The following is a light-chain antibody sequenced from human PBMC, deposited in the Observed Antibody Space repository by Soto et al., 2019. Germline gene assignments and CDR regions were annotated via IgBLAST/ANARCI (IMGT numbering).Light chain of an antibody. V-gene: IGKV3-20*01. Sequence: ETVLTQSPGTLSLSPGERATLSCRASQSVSSNYLAWYQQKPGQAPRLLMYGASRRATGTPERFSGSGSGTDFSLTISSLEPEDFAGYYCQQYGSSPLTFGQGTKVDIK. CDR3: QQYGSSPLT. CDR1: QSVSSNY. J-gene: IGKJ1*01. CDR2: GAS.